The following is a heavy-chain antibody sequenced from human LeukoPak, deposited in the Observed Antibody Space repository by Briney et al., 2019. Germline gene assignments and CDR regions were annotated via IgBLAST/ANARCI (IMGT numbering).Heavy chain of an antibody. D-gene: IGHD5-24*01. V-gene: IGHV4-34*01. Sequence: PSETLSLTCAVYGGSFSGYYWSWIRQPPGKGLEWIGEINHSGSTNYNPSHKSRVTISVDTSKNQFSLKLSSVTAADTAVYYCARGRRWLQLFDYWGQGTLVTVSS. J-gene: IGHJ4*02. CDR3: ARGRRWLQLFDY. CDR1: GGSFSGYY. CDR2: INHSGST.